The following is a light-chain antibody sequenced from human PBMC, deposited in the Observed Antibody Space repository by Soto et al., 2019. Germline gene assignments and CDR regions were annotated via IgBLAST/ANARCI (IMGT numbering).Light chain of an antibody. Sequence: IQMTQSPSSLSASVGDRVTITCQASQDISKNLNWYQQKPGKAPKLLIYDASSLQTGVSSRFSGSGSATHFPYTISSLQPEDIATYYCQQYDNLLPITFGQGTRLEIK. J-gene: IGKJ5*01. CDR2: DAS. V-gene: IGKV1-33*01. CDR3: QQYDNLLPIT. CDR1: QDISKN.